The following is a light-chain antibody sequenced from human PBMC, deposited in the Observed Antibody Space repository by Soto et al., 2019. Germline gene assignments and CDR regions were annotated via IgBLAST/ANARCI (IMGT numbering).Light chain of an antibody. CDR3: QQSYRA. V-gene: IGKV1-39*01. Sequence: DIQMTHSPSSRSASVGDRVTITCRASQSISSYLNWYQQKPGKAPKLLIYAASSLQSGVPSRFSGSGYGTDFTLTISSLQPEDFATYYCQQSYRAFGQGTKVDIK. CDR2: AAS. CDR1: QSISSY. J-gene: IGKJ1*01.